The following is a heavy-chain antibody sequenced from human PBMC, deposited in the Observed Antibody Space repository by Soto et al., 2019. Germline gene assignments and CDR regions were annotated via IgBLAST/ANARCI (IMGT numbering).Heavy chain of an antibody. D-gene: IGHD1-7*01. CDR1: GASISRGAYS. J-gene: IGHJ4*02. CDR2: IYHSGST. CDR3: ARLFSNFWPFFDV. Sequence: SETLSLTCAVSGASISRGAYSWAWIRQPPGKGLEWIGNIYHSGSTYYSPSLRSRVTISVDRSKNQFSLKLTSVTAADTAMYFRARLFSNFWPFFDVWGQGTPVIVSS. V-gene: IGHV4-30-2*01.